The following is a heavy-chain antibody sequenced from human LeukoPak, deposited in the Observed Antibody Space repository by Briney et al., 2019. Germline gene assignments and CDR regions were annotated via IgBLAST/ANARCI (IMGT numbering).Heavy chain of an antibody. D-gene: IGHD6-19*01. CDR1: GFTFIDYD. J-gene: IGHJ4*02. CDR3: ARGGIQVSGIDEFDY. Sequence: GGSLRLSCAASGFTFIDYDMHWVRQVIGNGLEWVSAIGIRGDTHYSGSVKGRFTISRENAESSLYLQMNSLRAEDTAVYYCARGGIQVSGIDEFDYWGQGTLVTVCS. V-gene: IGHV3-13*01. CDR2: IGIRGDT.